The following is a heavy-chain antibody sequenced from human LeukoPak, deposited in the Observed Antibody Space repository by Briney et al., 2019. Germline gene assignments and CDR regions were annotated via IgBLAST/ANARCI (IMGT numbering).Heavy chain of an antibody. CDR2: IIPIFGTA. D-gene: IGHD6-13*01. V-gene: IGHV1-69*01. CDR3: ATEPPHLIAAAPYYMDV. CDR1: GGTFSSYA. Sequence: ASVTVSCKASGGTFSSYAISWVRQAPGEGLEGMGGIIPIFGTANYAQKFQGRVTITADESTSTAYMELSSLRSEDTAVYYCATEPPHLIAAAPYYMDVWGKGTTVTVSS. J-gene: IGHJ6*03.